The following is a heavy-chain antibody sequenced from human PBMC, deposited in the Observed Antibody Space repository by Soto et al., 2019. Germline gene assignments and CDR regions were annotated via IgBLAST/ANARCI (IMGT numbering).Heavy chain of an antibody. J-gene: IGHJ6*02. V-gene: IGHV4-31*03. CDR3: ASLGRWVTYSYFGMDV. CDR2: IYYSGTT. Sequence: SETLSLTCTVSGGSISSDTYYWSWIRQHPGKGLEWVGYIYYSGTTYYNPSLKSRVTRSVDTSKNQFSLKLSAVTAADTAVYYCASLGRWVTYSYFGMDVWGLGTTVT. D-gene: IGHD2-21*02. CDR1: GGSISSDTYY.